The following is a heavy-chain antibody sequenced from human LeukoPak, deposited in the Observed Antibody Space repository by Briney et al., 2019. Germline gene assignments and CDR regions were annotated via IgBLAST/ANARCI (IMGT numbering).Heavy chain of an antibody. J-gene: IGHJ5*02. CDR3: ARERYRSSRGGFDP. Sequence: ASVTVSCKASGYTFTSYSISWVRQAPGHGLEWMGWISAYNGNTNYAQKLQGRVTIITETSTSTAYMELRSLRSDDTAVYYCARERYRSSRGGFDPWGQGTLVTVSS. V-gene: IGHV1-18*01. CDR1: GYTFTSYS. CDR2: ISAYNGNT. D-gene: IGHD6-13*01.